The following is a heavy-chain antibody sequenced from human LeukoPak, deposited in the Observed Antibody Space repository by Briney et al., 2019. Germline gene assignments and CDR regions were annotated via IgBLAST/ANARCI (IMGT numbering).Heavy chain of an antibody. Sequence: ASVKVSCKTSGYSFTDYYMHWVRQAPGQVLEWMGWINPNSGGTSSAQKFQGRVTMTRDTSISTVYMEVSWLTSDDTAIYYCARADRLHGGPYLIGPWGQGTLVTVSS. CDR3: ARADRLHGGPYLIGP. D-gene: IGHD2-21*01. CDR1: GYSFTDYY. CDR2: INPNSGGT. J-gene: IGHJ5*02. V-gene: IGHV1-2*02.